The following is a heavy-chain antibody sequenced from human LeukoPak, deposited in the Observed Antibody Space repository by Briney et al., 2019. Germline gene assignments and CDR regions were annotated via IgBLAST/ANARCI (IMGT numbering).Heavy chain of an antibody. CDR2: IYYSGST. CDR3: ARAKGNYYYYMDV. CDR1: GGSISSYY. V-gene: IGHV4-59*01. Sequence: PSETLSLTCTVSGGSISSYYWSWIRQPPGKGLEWIGYIYYSGSTHYNPSLKSRVTISVDTSKNQFSLKLSSVTAADTAVYYCARAKGNYYYYMDVWGKGTTVTVSS. J-gene: IGHJ6*03.